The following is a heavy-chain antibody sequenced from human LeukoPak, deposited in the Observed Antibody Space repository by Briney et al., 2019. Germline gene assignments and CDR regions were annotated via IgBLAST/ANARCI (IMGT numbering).Heavy chain of an antibody. Sequence: GGSLRLSCAASGFTFRNYVIHWVRQAPGKGLEWVAVTSSDLNVKLYADSVKGRFTISRDNSRSTLYLQMNSLRPEDTAIYYCAREGYYGSGSPPSFDYWGQGTLVTVSS. V-gene: IGHV3-30-3*01. D-gene: IGHD3-10*01. CDR1: GFTFRNYV. CDR2: TSSDLNVK. J-gene: IGHJ4*02. CDR3: AREGYYGSGSPPSFDY.